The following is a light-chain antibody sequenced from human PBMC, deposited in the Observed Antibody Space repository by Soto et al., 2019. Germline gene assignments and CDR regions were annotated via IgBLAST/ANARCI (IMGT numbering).Light chain of an antibody. J-gene: IGLJ1*01. Sequence: QSALTQPASVSGSPGQSITISCTGTNSDIGSFHLVSWYQQHPGKAPKLMIYEGDMWPSGVSNRFSGSKSGNTASLTISGLQAEDEADYYCCSCPGTPTPRFGSGTKVTVL. CDR2: EGD. V-gene: IGLV2-23*01. CDR1: NSDIGSFHL. CDR3: CSCPGTPTPR.